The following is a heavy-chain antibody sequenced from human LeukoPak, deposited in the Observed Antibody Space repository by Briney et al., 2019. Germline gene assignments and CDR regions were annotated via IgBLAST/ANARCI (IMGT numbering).Heavy chain of an antibody. V-gene: IGHV3-30*02. Sequence: PGGSLRLSCAASGFTFSSYGMHWVRQAPGKGLEWVAFIRYDGSNKYYADSVKGRFIISRDNSKNTLYLQMNSLRAEDTAVYYCAKDAADSSSADYYYYYMDVWGKGTTVTVSS. CDR3: AKDAADSSSADYYYYYMDV. J-gene: IGHJ6*03. D-gene: IGHD6-6*01. CDR2: IRYDGSNK. CDR1: GFTFSSYG.